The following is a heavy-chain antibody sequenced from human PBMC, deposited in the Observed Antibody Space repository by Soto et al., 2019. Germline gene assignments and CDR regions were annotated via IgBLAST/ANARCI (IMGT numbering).Heavy chain of an antibody. Sequence: ASVKVSCKVSGYTLTELSMHWVRQAPGKGLEWMGGFDPEDGETIYAQKFQGRVTMTEDTSTDTAYMELSSLRSEDTAAYYCATVSDYDFWSGYYPYSMVNYYHGMDVWGQGTTVTVSS. D-gene: IGHD3-3*01. CDR3: ATVSDYDFWSGYYPYSMVNYYHGMDV. J-gene: IGHJ6*02. V-gene: IGHV1-24*01. CDR1: GYTLTELS. CDR2: FDPEDGET.